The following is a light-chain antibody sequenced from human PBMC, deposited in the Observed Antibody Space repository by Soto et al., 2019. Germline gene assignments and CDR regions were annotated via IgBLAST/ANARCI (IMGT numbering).Light chain of an antibody. CDR1: QTVSRY. V-gene: IGKV3-11*01. Sequence: ELGLTQSPPTLSFSPEERATLSCMASQTVSRYLGWYQHKHGQAPRILIYDVSSRATGIPARFSGSVSGTDGTIAISSLKSEDGPVYYCQHCNYWPYTFGQGTKVDIK. CDR2: DVS. CDR3: QHCNYWPYT. J-gene: IGKJ2*01.